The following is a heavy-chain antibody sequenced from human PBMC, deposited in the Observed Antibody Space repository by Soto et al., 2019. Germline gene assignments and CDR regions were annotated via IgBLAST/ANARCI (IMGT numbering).Heavy chain of an antibody. CDR3: AKDIAAGHDSSGYPFQH. D-gene: IGHD3-22*01. CDR2: ISWDGGST. V-gene: IGHV3-43*01. J-gene: IGHJ1*01. Sequence: PGGSLRLSCAASGFTFDDYTMHWVRQAPGKXLEWVSLISWDGGSTYYADSVKGRFTISRDNSKNSLYLQMNSLRTEDTALYYCAKDIAAGHDSSGYPFQHWGQGTLVTVSS. CDR1: GFTFDDYT.